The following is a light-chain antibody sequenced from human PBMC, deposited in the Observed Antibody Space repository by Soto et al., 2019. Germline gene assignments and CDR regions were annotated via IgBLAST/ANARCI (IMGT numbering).Light chain of an antibody. Sequence: EIVMTQSPATLSVSPGERATLSCRASQSVSSNLAWYQQKPGQAHRLLIYGASTRATGIPARFSGSGSVTEFTLTISNLQSEDFAVYYYQQYNNWPPWTFGQGTKVEIK. CDR1: QSVSSN. CDR2: GAS. J-gene: IGKJ1*01. CDR3: QQYNNWPPWT. V-gene: IGKV3-15*01.